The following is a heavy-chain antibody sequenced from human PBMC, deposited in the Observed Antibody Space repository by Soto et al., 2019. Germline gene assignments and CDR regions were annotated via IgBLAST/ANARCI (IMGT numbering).Heavy chain of an antibody. CDR1: GFTFTSSA. D-gene: IGHD3-3*01. Sequence: ASVKVSCKASGFTFTSSAVQWVRQARGQRLEWVGWIVVGSGNTNYAQKFQERVTITRDMSTSTAYMELSSLRSEDTAVYYCAVGLPDFQRYGMDVWGQGTTVTVSS. CDR2: IVVGSGNT. CDR3: AVGLPDFQRYGMDV. V-gene: IGHV1-58*01. J-gene: IGHJ6*02.